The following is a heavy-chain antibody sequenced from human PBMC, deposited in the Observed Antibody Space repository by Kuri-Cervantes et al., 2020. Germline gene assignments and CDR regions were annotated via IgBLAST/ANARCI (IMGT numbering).Heavy chain of an antibody. V-gene: IGHV1-8*01. CDR1: GCTFTSYD. J-gene: IGHJ5*02. CDR3: ARDGRSGGSYINWFDP. CDR2: MNPNSGNT. D-gene: IGHD2-15*01. Sequence: ASVKVSCKASGCTFTSYDINWVRQATGQGLEWMGWMNPNSGNTGYAQKFQGRVTMTRNTSISTAYMELSSLRSDDTAVYYCARDGRSGGSYINWFDPWGQGTLVTVSS.